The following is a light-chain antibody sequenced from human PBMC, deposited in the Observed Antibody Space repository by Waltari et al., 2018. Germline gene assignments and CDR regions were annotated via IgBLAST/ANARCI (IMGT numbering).Light chain of an antibody. V-gene: IGKV1-5*01. Sequence: DTQMTQSPSTLSASVGDRVTITCRASQNIYNWLAWYQQKPGEAPEVLIYDASSLRSGVPSRFSGSGSGTEFTLTISSLQPGDFATYYCQQYHGDSPTFGQGTRVEIK. CDR1: QNIYNW. CDR3: QQYHGDSPT. J-gene: IGKJ1*01. CDR2: DAS.